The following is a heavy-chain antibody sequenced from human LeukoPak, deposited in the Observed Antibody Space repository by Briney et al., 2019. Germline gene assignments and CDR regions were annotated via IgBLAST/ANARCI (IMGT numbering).Heavy chain of an antibody. D-gene: IGHD5-24*01. Sequence: WGSLRLSCAASGFTVSSNYMSWVRQAPGKGLEWVSVIYVDGTTYYADSVKGRFTISRDNSKNTLSLQMNSLRAEDTAVYYCARGDGYNFFDYWGQGTLVTVSS. V-gene: IGHV3-53*01. CDR2: IYVDGTT. J-gene: IGHJ4*02. CDR1: GFTVSSNY. CDR3: ARGDGYNFFDY.